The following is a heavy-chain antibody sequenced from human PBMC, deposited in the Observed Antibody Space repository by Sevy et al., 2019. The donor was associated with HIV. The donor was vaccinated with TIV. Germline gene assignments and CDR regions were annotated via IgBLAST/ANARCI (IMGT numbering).Heavy chain of an antibody. D-gene: IGHD2-21*02. V-gene: IGHV3-11*01. J-gene: IGHJ3*02. CDR3: ASRLYCGGDCRDAFDI. Sequence: GGSLRLSCAASGFTFSDYYMSWIRQAPGKGLEWVSYISSSGTTIYYADSVRGRFTISRDNAKNSLYLQMNSLRAEDTAFYYCASRLYCGGDCRDAFDIWGQGTMVTVSS. CDR2: ISSSGTTI. CDR1: GFTFSDYY.